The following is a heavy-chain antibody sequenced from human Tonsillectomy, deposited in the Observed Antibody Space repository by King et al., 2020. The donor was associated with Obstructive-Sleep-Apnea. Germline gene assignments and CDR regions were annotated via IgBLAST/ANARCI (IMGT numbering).Heavy chain of an antibody. V-gene: IGHV4-31*03. Sequence: QLQESGPGLVKPSQTLSLTCIVSGGSISSGGYYWRWIRQHPGKGLEWIGYIYYSGSTHYNPSLKSRVTISVDTSKNQFSLKLSSVTAADTAVYYCARGGGGSGNYWGQGTLVTVSS. CDR2: IYYSGST. CDR1: GGSISSGGYY. D-gene: IGHD3-10*01. J-gene: IGHJ4*02. CDR3: ARGGGGSGNY.